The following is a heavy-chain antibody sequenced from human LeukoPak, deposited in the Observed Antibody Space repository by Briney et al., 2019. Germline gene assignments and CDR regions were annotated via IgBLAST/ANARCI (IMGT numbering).Heavy chain of an antibody. CDR3: AREIVVVPAATGDY. CDR1: GLTFSSYS. V-gene: IGHV3-21*01. CDR2: ISSSSSYI. D-gene: IGHD2-2*01. J-gene: IGHJ4*02. Sequence: GGSLRLSCAASGLTFSSYSMNWVRQAPGKGLEWVSSISSSSSYIYYADSVKGRFTISRDNAKNSLYLQMNSLRAEDTAVYYCAREIVVVPAATGDYWGQGTLVTVSS.